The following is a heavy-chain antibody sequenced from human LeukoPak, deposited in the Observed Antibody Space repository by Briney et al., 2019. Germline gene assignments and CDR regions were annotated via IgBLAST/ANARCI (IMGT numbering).Heavy chain of an antibody. D-gene: IGHD3-16*02. V-gene: IGHV4-59*01. CDR2: IYYSGST. CDR3: ARELCDYVWGSYRHAWFDP. Sequence: SETLSLTCTVSGGSISSYYWSWIRQPPGKGLEWIGYIYYSGSTNYNPSLKSRVTISVDTSKNQFSLKLSSVTAADTAVYYCARELCDYVWGSYRHAWFDPWGQGTLVTVSS. CDR1: GGSISSYY. J-gene: IGHJ5*02.